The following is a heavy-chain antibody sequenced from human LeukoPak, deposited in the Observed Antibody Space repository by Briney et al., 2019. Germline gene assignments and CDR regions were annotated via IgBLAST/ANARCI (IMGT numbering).Heavy chain of an antibody. CDR2: INPNSGGT. V-gene: IGHV1-2*04. CDR1: GYTFSTHG. J-gene: IGHJ6*02. D-gene: IGHD5-12*01. CDR3: ARSVRGSGYSYYYGMDV. Sequence: ASVKVCCKASGYTFSTHGISWVRQAPGQGLEWMGWINPNSGGTNYAQKFQGWVTMTRDTSISTAYMELSRLRSDDTAVYYCARSVRGSGYSYYYGMDVWGQGTTVTVSS.